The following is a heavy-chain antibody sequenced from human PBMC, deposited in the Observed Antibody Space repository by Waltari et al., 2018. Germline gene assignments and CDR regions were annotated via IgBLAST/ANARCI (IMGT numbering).Heavy chain of an antibody. Sequence: QVQLQESGPGLVKPSETLSLTCAVSGYSISSVYYWGWIRQPPGKGLEWIGSIYHSGSTYYIPSLKSRVTISVDTSKNQFSLKLSSVTAADTAVYYCARANFRLGYFDYWGQGTLVTVSS. CDR1: GYSISSVYY. J-gene: IGHJ4*02. CDR3: ARANFRLGYFDY. D-gene: IGHD3-3*01. CDR2: IYHSGST. V-gene: IGHV4-38-2*01.